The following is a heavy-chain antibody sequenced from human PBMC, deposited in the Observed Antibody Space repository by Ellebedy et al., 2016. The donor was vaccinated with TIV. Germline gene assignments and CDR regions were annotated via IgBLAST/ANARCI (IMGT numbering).Heavy chain of an antibody. CDR1: GYIFTSYG. J-gene: IGHJ4*02. CDR2: ISAYNINT. CDR3: ARDRDVDIVATPLDY. Sequence: AASVKVSCKASGYIFTSYGISWARQAPGQGLEWMGWISAYNINTNYAQRLQGRITMTTDISTSTAYMELRSLRSDDTAVYYCARDRDVDIVATPLDYWGQGTLVTVSS. D-gene: IGHD5-12*01. V-gene: IGHV1-18*04.